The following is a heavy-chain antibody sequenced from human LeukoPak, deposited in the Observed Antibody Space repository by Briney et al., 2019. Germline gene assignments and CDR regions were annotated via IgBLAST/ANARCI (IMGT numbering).Heavy chain of an antibody. CDR3: ARAVAGILVGWFDP. V-gene: IGHV1-2*02. CDR1: GYTFSGYY. CDR2: INPNTGGT. J-gene: IGHJ5*02. D-gene: IGHD6-13*01. Sequence: ASVKVSCKASGYTFSGYYMHWVRPAPGQGLEWMGWINPNTGGTNYAQNFQGRVTMTRDTSISTAYMELTRLTSDDTAMYYCARAVAGILVGWFDPWGQGTLVTVSS.